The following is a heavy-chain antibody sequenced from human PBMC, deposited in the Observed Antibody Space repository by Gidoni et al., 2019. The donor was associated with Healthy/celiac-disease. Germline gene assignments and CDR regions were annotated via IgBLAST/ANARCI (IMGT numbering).Heavy chain of an antibody. V-gene: IGHV1-69*06. Sequence: QVQLVQSAAHVKQPRSSVKVSCNTSGGTFSRYAISWVRQAPGQGLEWMGGTIPIFGTANDAKKFQGRVTSTAVKYTSTAYMELSSLRSEDTAVYYGARTWDDCSGGSCFGYWGQGTLVTVFS. J-gene: IGHJ4*02. CDR1: GGTFSRYA. CDR2: TIPIFGTA. CDR3: ARTWDDCSGGSCFGY. D-gene: IGHD2-15*01.